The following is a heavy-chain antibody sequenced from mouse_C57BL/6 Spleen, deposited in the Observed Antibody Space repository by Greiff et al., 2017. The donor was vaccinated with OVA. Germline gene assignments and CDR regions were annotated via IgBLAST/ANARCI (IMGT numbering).Heavy chain of an antibody. J-gene: IGHJ3*01. CDR3: ARLRGSTMVTTSPLAY. V-gene: IGHV5-6*01. D-gene: IGHD2-2*01. Sequence: EVKLMESGGDLVKPGGSLKLSCAASGFTFSSYGMSWVRQTPDKRLEWVATISSGGSYTYYPDSVKGRFTISRDNAKNTLYLQMSSLKSEDTAMYYCARLRGSTMVTTSPLAYWGQGTLVTVSA. CDR2: ISSGGSYT. CDR1: GFTFSSYG.